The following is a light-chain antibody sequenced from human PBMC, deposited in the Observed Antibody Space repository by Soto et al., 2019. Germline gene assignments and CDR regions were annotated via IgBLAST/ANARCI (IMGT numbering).Light chain of an antibody. J-gene: IGKJ1*01. CDR1: QSISSY. V-gene: IGKV1-39*01. CDR3: QQSYSTPRT. Sequence: DIQMTQSPSSLSSSVGDRVTIRCLASQSISSYLNWYQQKPGKAPKLLIYAASSLQSGVPSRFSGSGSGTDFTLTISSLQPEDFATYYCQQSYSTPRTFGQGTKVDI. CDR2: AAS.